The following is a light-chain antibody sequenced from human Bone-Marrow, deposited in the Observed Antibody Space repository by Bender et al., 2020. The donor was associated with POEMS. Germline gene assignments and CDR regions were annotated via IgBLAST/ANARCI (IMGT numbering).Light chain of an antibody. Sequence: QSALTQPASVSGSPGQSITIPCTGSSSDVGGYDYVSWYQHHPGKAPKLMIYDVTNRPSGVSNRFSGSKSGNTASLTISGLQAEDEADYYCSSYTSSSTPVFGGGTKLAVL. CDR2: DVT. V-gene: IGLV2-14*03. CDR1: SSDVGGYDY. J-gene: IGLJ2*01. CDR3: SSYTSSSTPV.